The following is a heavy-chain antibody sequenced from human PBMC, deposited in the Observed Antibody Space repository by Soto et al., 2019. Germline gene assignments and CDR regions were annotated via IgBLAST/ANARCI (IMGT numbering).Heavy chain of an antibody. J-gene: IGHJ4*02. D-gene: IGHD3-22*01. CDR3: ATEPIYYTDRSGYYPLGH. CDR1: GYTFATYG. Sequence: QVQLVQSGAEVKKPGASVKVSCKASGYTFATYGFSWVRQAPGQGLECVGWISAHNGDTHYSRKFQGRVTLTTDTSPNTAYMELRSLTSDDTAVYFCATEPIYYTDRSGYYPLGHCGQGTLVTVSS. CDR2: ISAHNGDT. V-gene: IGHV1-18*04.